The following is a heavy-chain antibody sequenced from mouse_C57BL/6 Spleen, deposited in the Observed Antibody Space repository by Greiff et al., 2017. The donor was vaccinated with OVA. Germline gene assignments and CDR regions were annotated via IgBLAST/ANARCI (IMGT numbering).Heavy chain of an antibody. CDR1: GYTFTSYW. Sequence: VQLQQPGAELVRPGSSVKLSCKASGYTFTSYWMDWVKQRPGQGLEWIGNIYPSDSETHYNQKFKDKATLTVDKSSSTAYMQLSSLTSEDSAVYYCARRVIYYYGSSYVSMDYWGQGTSVTVSS. CDR3: ARRVIYYYGSSYVSMDY. V-gene: IGHV1-61*01. CDR2: IYPSDSET. J-gene: IGHJ4*01. D-gene: IGHD1-1*01.